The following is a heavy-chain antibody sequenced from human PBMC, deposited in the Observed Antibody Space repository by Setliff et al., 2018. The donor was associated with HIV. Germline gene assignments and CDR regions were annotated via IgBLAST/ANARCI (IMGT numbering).Heavy chain of an antibody. CDR2: SNHSGST. CDR3: ARGGYSSSWYTYYGMDV. D-gene: IGHD6-13*01. V-gene: IGHV4-34*01. CDR1: GGSFSNYY. J-gene: IGHJ6*02. Sequence: SETLSLTCAIYGGSFSNYYWTWSRQPPGKGLEWIGESNHSGSTNYNPSLKSRITISVDTSKNQFSLKLSSVTAADTAVYYCARGGYSSSWYTYYGMDVWGQGTTVTVSS.